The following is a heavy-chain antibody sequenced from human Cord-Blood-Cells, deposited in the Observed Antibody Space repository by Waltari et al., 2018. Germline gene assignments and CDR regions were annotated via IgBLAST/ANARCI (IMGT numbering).Heavy chain of an antibody. J-gene: IGHJ4*02. D-gene: IGHD2-21*02. CDR2: INNSGRT. V-gene: IGHV4-59*01. CDR3: ARAEPTAILDY. CDR1: GGSISSYY. Sequence: QVQLQESGPGLVKPSETLSLTCTVSGGSISSYYWSWIRQPPGKGLEWFGNINNSGRTSYNPARRSRVTISVDTSKNQFSLKRSSGTAADTAVYYCARAEPTAILDYWGQGTLVTVSS.